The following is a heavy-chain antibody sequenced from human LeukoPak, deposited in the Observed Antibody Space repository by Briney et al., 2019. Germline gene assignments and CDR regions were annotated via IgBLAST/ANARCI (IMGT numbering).Heavy chain of an antibody. CDR1: KFTFSNYE. Sequence: PGGSLRLSCTASKFTFSNYEMNWVRQAPGKGLEWLSKISGSGANTHYADSVKGRFTISRDNAKNSLSLQMNSLRVEDTALYFCARGSGSGDIDNWGQGTLVTVSS. D-gene: IGHD6-19*01. CDR3: ARGSGSGDIDN. J-gene: IGHJ4*02. CDR2: ISGSGANT. V-gene: IGHV3-48*03.